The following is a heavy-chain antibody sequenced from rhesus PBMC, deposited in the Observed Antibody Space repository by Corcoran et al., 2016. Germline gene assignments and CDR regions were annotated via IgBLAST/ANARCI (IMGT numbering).Heavy chain of an antibody. CDR1: GFTFRDHY. D-gene: IGHD1-1-1*01. V-gene: IGHV3-178*01. CDR2: ICTVVGST. J-gene: IGHJ4*01. Sequence: EVQLEEAGGGLAKPGGSLRVSGAAAGFTFRDHYMDGVRQAPGKGLGWFSRICTVVGSTWYAASVKGRFTVSRENAKNTLYVEMNSLRVEDTAVYYCARVYRGIDYWGQGVLVTVSS. CDR3: ARVYRGIDY.